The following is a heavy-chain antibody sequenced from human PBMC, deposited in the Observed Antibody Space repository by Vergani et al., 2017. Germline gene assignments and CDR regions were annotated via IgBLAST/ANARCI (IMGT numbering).Heavy chain of an antibody. CDR1: GFTFNHYA. V-gene: IGHV3-23*01. CDR3: AKFPLNITTPDRGDF. CDR2: ISGSGGST. Sequence: EVQLLESGGDLVQPGGSLRLSCAASGFTFNHYAMNWVRQAPGKGLEWVSGISGSGGSTYYAGSVKGRFTISRDSSKNTLYLQMNSLSAGDTALYYCAKFPLNITTPDRGDFWGQGSLVTVSS. J-gene: IGHJ4*02. D-gene: IGHD1-1*01.